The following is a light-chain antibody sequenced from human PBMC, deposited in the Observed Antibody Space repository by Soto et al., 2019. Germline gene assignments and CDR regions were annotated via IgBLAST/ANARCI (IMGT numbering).Light chain of an antibody. Sequence: DIVMTQSPATLSVSPGERATLSCRASQSITNNLAWYQHKPGQAPRVLIYGASTRATGIPARFSGSGSGTEFTLTISSLQSEDFAVYYCQQYSDWPLLSFGGGTKVAIK. CDR1: QSITNN. V-gene: IGKV3-15*01. J-gene: IGKJ4*01. CDR3: QQYSDWPLLS. CDR2: GAS.